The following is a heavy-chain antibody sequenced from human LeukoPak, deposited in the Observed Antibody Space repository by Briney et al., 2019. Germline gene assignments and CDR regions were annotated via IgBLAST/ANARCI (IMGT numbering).Heavy chain of an antibody. V-gene: IGHV4-39*01. J-gene: IGHJ4*02. CDR3: ARSEGHVVVVLG. Sequence: SETLSLTCTVSGGSISSSTYYWDWIRQPPGKGLEWIGSIYYSRSTYYNPSLKSRVTISVDTSKNQFSLKLSSVTATDTAVYYCARSEGHVVVVLGWGQGTLVTVSS. D-gene: IGHD2-2*01. CDR1: GGSISSSTYY. CDR2: IYYSRST.